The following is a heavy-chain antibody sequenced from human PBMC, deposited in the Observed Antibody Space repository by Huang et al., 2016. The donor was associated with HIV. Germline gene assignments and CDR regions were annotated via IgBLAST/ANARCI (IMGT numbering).Heavy chain of an antibody. CDR2: FFYDGNT. CDR3: AAMVRGVISYFDY. V-gene: IGHV4-39*01. CDR1: DGSISSSSYY. J-gene: IGHJ4*02. D-gene: IGHD3-10*01. Sequence: QLQLQESGPGLVKPSETLSLTCTVPDGSISSSSYYWGWIRQPPGKVLEWIATFFYDGNTYYNPSLKRRVTISVDTSKNQFSLNLSSVTAADTAVYYCAAMVRGVISYFDYWGQGTLVTVSS.